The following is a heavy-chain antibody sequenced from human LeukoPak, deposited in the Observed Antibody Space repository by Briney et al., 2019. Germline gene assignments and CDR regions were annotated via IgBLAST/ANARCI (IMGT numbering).Heavy chain of an antibody. CDR3: AKVDAAYYDSSGYIFDD. CDR1: GFTFSSYG. CDR2: ISYDGSNK. D-gene: IGHD3-22*01. J-gene: IGHJ4*02. V-gene: IGHV3-30*18. Sequence: GGSLRLSCAASGFTFSSYGMHWVRQAPAKGLEWVAVISYDGSNKYYADSVKGRFTISRDNSKNTVYLQMRSLRAEDTAVYYSAKVDAAYYDSSGYIFDDWGQGSLVTVSS.